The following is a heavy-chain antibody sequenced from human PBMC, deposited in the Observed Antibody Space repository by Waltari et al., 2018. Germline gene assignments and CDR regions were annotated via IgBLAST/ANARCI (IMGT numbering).Heavy chain of an antibody. V-gene: IGHV4-39*01. D-gene: IGHD5-12*01. CDR3: ARHWKKSGYRFDP. CDR1: GGSISSSSYY. J-gene: IGHJ5*02. CDR2: IYYSGGT. Sequence: QLQLQESGPGLVKPSETLSLTCTVSGGSISSSSYYWGWIRPSPGKGLEWIGSIYYSGGTYYNPTLKSRVTRSGDTSKNQFSLKLSSVTAADTAVYYCARHWKKSGYRFDPWGQGTLVTVSS.